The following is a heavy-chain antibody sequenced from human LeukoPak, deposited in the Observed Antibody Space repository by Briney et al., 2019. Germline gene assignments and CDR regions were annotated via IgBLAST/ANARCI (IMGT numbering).Heavy chain of an antibody. V-gene: IGHV4-39*07. CDR1: GGSISSSSYY. CDR3: ARDTATGTQ. CDR2: IYYSGST. Sequence: SETLSLTCTVPGGSISSSSYYWGWIRQPPGKGLEWIGSIYYSGSTYYNPSLKSRVTISVDTSKNQFSLKLSSVTAADTAVYYCARDTATGTQWGQGTLVTVSS. D-gene: IGHD1-1*01. J-gene: IGHJ4*02.